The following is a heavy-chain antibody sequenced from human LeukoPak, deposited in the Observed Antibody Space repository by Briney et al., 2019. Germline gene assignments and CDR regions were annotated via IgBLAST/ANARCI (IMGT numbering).Heavy chain of an antibody. D-gene: IGHD3-10*01. CDR1: GYTFTSYD. CDR3: ARVRGVRGVNTYNWFDP. V-gene: IGHV1-8*01. CDR2: MDPNSGNT. Sequence: SVKVSCKASGYTFTSYDINWVRQATGQGLEWMGWMDPNSGNTGYTQKFQCRGTMTRNTSISTAYMELSSLRSEDTAVYYCARVRGVRGVNTYNWFDPWGQGTLVTVSS. J-gene: IGHJ5*02.